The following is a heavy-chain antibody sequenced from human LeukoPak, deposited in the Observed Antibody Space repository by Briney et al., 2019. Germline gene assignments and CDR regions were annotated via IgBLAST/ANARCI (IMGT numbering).Heavy chain of an antibody. J-gene: IGHJ6*02. CDR3: ARGIVVVVASVYHYYGMDV. CDR2: IWYDGSNK. D-gene: IGHD2-15*01. CDR1: GFTFSSYG. Sequence: GRSLRLSCAASGFTFSSYGMHWVRQAPGKGLEWVAVIWYDGSNKYYADSVKGRFTISRDNSKNTLYLQMNSLRAEDTAVYYCARGIVVVVASVYHYYGMDVWGQGTTVTVSS. V-gene: IGHV3-33*01.